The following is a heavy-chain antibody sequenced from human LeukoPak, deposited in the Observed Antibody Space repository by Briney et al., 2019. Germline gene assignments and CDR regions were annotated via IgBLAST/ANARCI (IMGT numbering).Heavy chain of an antibody. J-gene: IGHJ4*02. CDR1: GFTVSAYA. CDR2: IYDDNT. V-gene: IGHV3-23*01. Sequence: PGGSLRLSCAASGFTVSAYAIAWVRQAPGKGLEWVSTIYDDNTYYADSVKGRFAISTGNSKNTLYLQMNSLRVEDTAVYFCAARKVRGVWFYLDYWGQGTLVTVSS. D-gene: IGHD3-10*01. CDR3: AARKVRGVWFYLDY.